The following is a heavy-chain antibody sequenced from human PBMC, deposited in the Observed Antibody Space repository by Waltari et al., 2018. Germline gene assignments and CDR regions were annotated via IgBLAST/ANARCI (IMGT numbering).Heavy chain of an antibody. D-gene: IGHD3-10*01. Sequence: EVQLVESGGGLVQPGGSLSLSCAASGFTFSSYAISWVRQPPGQGLEWVSAISGSGGSTYYADSVKGRFTISRDNSKNTLYLQMNSLRAEDTAVYYCAKSTRDMVRGVYDAFDIWGQGTMVTVSS. CDR3: AKSTRDMVRGVYDAFDI. J-gene: IGHJ3*02. CDR1: GFTFSSYA. V-gene: IGHV3-23*04. CDR2: ISGSGGST.